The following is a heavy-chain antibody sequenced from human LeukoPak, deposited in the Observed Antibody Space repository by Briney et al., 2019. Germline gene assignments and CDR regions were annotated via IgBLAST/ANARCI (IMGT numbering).Heavy chain of an antibody. J-gene: IGHJ4*02. CDR1: GFTFSSYG. D-gene: IGHD3-16*02. CDR3: AKGYDYVWGSYRYPPGDY. Sequence: GGSLRLSCAASGFTFSSYGMHWVRQAPGKGLEWVAFIRYDGSNKYYADSVKGRFTISRDNSKNTLYLQMNSLRAEDTAVYYCAKGYDYVWGSYRYPPGDYWGQGTLVTVSS. CDR2: IRYDGSNK. V-gene: IGHV3-30*02.